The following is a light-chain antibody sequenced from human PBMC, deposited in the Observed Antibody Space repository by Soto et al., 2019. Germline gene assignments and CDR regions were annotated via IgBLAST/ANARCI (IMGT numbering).Light chain of an antibody. CDR1: QSISSW. V-gene: IGKV1-5*03. Sequence: DIQMTQSPSTLSESVEDRVTITCRASQSISSWLAWYQQKPGKAPKLLIYTASNLKSGAPSRFSGSGSGTEFALTLSTLQPDDYATYYCQEYNSDSGLTFGGGTKVEIK. J-gene: IGKJ4*01. CDR3: QEYNSDSGLT. CDR2: TAS.